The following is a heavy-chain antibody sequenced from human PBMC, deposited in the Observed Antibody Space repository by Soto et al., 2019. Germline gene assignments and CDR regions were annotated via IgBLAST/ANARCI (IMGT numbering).Heavy chain of an antibody. CDR1: GFTFSSYA. Sequence: PGGSLRLSCAASGFTFSSYAMHWVRQAPGKGLEWVAVISYDGSNKYYADSVKGRFTISRDNSKNTLYLQMNSLRAEDTAVYYCARDSQGSSAFDYWGQGTLVTVPQ. CDR3: ARDSQGSSAFDY. V-gene: IGHV3-30-3*01. CDR2: ISYDGSNK. D-gene: IGHD6-6*01. J-gene: IGHJ4*02.